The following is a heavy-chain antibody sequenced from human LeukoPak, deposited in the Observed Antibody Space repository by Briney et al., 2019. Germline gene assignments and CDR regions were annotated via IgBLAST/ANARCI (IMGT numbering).Heavy chain of an antibody. Sequence: GGSLRLSCAASGFTFSSYAMSWVRQAPGKGLEWVSAISGSGGSTYYADSVKGRFTISRDNSKNTLYLQMNSLRAEDTAVYYCARATPTTVVGSTGLAFDIWGQGTMVTVSS. J-gene: IGHJ3*02. V-gene: IGHV3-23*01. CDR3: ARATPTTVVGSTGLAFDI. CDR1: GFTFSSYA. CDR2: ISGSGGST. D-gene: IGHD4-23*01.